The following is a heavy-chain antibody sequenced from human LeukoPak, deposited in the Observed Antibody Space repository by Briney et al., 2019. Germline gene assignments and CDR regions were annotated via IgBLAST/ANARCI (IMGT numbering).Heavy chain of an antibody. CDR2: ISGSGGST. V-gene: IGHV3-23*01. CDR1: GFTFSSYA. Sequence: GGSLRLSCAASGFTFSSYAMSWVRQAPGKGLEWVSAISGSGGSTYYADSVKGRFTISRDNAKNSLYLQMNSLRAEDTAVYYCAKATRREYYFDYWGQGTLVTVSS. J-gene: IGHJ4*02. D-gene: IGHD3-10*01. CDR3: AKATRREYYFDY.